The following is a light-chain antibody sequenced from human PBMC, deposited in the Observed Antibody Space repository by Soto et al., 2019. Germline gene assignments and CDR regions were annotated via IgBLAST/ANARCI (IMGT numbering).Light chain of an antibody. V-gene: IGKV4-1*01. CDR3: QQYYSIPRT. Sequence: DIVMTQSPDSLAVSLGERATINCKSSQSVLYSSNNRNYLAWYQHKPGQPPKLLIYWASIGESGVPDRFSGSGSGTEFTLTISSLQAEDVAVYYCQQYYSIPRTFGQGTKVEIK. J-gene: IGKJ1*01. CDR2: WAS. CDR1: QSVLYSSNNRNY.